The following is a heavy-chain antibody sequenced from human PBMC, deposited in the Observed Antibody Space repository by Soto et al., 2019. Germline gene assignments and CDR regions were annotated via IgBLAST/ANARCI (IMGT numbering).Heavy chain of an antibody. CDR1: GGTFSSYA. CDR3: ASSYGSVSYYRGMTYYYYGMDV. D-gene: IGHD3-10*01. J-gene: IGHJ6*02. V-gene: IGHV1-69*13. Sequence: SVKVSCKDSGGTFSSYAISWVRQAPGQGLEWMGGIIPIFGTANYAQKFQGRVTITADESTSTAYMELSSLRSEDTAVYYCASSYGSVSYYRGMTYYYYGMDVWGQGTTVTVSS. CDR2: IIPIFGTA.